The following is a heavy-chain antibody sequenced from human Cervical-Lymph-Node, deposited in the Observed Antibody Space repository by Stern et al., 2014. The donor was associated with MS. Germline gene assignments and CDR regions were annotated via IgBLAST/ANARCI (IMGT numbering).Heavy chain of an antibody. V-gene: IGHV1-46*01. CDR3: ARDVARKYYFDS. Sequence: QVQLVESGPEVKKPGGSVRVSCKASGYTFTHHYMHLVRQAPGQGLDWKGLINPSTGSSIYAQRFQGRVAMTRDTSSTTVYLELSSLTSEETALYYCARDVARKYYFDSWGQGTLVTVSS. CDR1: GYTFTHHY. J-gene: IGHJ4*02. D-gene: IGHD2-21*01. CDR2: INPSTGSS.